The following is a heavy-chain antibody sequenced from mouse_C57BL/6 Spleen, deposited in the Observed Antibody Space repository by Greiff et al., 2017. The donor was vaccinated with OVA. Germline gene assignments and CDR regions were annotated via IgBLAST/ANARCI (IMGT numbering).Heavy chain of an antibody. CDR1: GYTFTDYN. CDR2: INPNNGGT. CDR3: ARVPYYYGSSYFDN. Sequence: EVKLVESGPELVKPGASVKIPCKASGYTFTDYNMDWVKQSHGKSLEWIGDINPNNGGTIYNQKFQGKATLTVDKSSSTAYMELRSLTSEDTAVYYCARVPYYYGSSYFDNWGQGTTLTVSS. D-gene: IGHD1-1*01. V-gene: IGHV1-18*01. J-gene: IGHJ2*01.